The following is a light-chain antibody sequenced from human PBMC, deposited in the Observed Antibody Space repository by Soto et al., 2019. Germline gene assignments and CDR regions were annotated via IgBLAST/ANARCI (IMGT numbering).Light chain of an antibody. CDR1: QSVSSSY. CDR3: QQYGSSPKT. CDR2: GAS. Sequence: ESLLMLSPCALSLSPGERATLSCRASQSVSSSYLAWYQQKPGQAPRLLIYGASSRATGIPDRFSGSGSGTDFTLTISRLEPEDFAVYYCQQYGSSPKTFGQGTKVDIK. V-gene: IGKV3-20*01. J-gene: IGKJ1*01.